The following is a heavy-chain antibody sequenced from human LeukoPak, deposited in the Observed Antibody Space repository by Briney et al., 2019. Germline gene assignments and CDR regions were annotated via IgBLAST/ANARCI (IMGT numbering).Heavy chain of an antibody. Sequence: GGSLRLSCAASGFIFNNYGLIWVRQAPGKGLHWVSAISNDGGGIQYADFVKGRFTISRDNSKNMLFLQMNSLTAEDTALYYCAKGSSGYFADLWGQGTLVTVSS. CDR2: ISNDGGGI. CDR1: GFIFNNYG. J-gene: IGHJ5*02. D-gene: IGHD3-22*01. CDR3: AKGSSGYFADL. V-gene: IGHV3-23*01.